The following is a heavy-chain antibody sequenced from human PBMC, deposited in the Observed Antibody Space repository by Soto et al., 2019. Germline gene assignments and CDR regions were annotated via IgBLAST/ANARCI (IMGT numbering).Heavy chain of an antibody. CDR2: IWYDGSKK. CDR1: GFTFSSFG. Sequence: QVQVVESGGGVVQPGRSLRLSCAASGFTFSSFGMHWVRQAPGKGLEWVSLIWYDGSKKSYGDSVKGRFTISRDNSRNTVYLQMNSLSAGDSAVYYCARDASYYSLWCGYYPSRNGMDVWGQGTTVTVSS. CDR3: ARDASYYSLWCGYYPSRNGMDV. V-gene: IGHV3-33*01. J-gene: IGHJ6*02. D-gene: IGHD3-3*01.